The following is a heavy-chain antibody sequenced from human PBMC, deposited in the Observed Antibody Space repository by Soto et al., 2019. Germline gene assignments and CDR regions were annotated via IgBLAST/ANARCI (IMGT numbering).Heavy chain of an antibody. CDR2: ISDSAYSA. Sequence: GGSLRLSCAASGFTFSSYAMSWVRQAPGKGLEWVSAISDSAYSAYYADSVKGRFTISRDNSKNTLYLQMNSLTSDDTAVYFCSSLCVLVLAPVSWWRQGPLVTVSS. CDR1: GFTFSSYA. CDR3: SSLCVLVLAPVSW. V-gene: IGHV3-23*01. D-gene: IGHD3-3*02. J-gene: IGHJ4*02.